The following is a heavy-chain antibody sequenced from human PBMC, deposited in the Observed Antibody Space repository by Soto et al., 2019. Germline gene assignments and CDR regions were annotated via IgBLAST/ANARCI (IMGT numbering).Heavy chain of an antibody. D-gene: IGHD1-26*01. J-gene: IGHJ5*02. CDR1: GGSLNSGAYY. CDR2: VYYSGST. CDR3: ARVKRSTSRLDP. V-gene: IGHV4-61*08. Sequence: SEAPSLTCSVSGGSLNSGAYYWGLIRQPPGKGLEWIGYVYYSGSTSYNLSLETGVTISVDTSKNQFSLKLTSVTPADTAIYYCARVKRSTSRLDPWGQGTLVTVSS.